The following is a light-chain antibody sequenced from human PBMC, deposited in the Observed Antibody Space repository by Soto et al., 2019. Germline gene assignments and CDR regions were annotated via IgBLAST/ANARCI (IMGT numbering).Light chain of an antibody. J-gene: IGLJ1*01. CDR2: DVS. CDR1: SSDFGIYTS. V-gene: IGLV2-14*01. CDR3: RSYTSSSSYV. Sequence: LSQPSSVAGSPGQVITMSSAGTSSDFGIYTSVSWYQQYPGKAPKLMIHDVSNRPSGVSNRFSGSTSGNTASLTISGLQAEDEADYYCRSYTSSSSYVFGSGTKVTVL.